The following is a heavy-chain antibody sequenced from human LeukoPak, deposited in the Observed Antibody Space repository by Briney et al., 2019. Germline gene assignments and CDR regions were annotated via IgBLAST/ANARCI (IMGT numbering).Heavy chain of an antibody. CDR2: ISGSGGST. Sequence: GGLGLSCAASGFTFSSYAMSWVRQAPGKGLEWVSAISGSGGSTYYADSVKGRFTISRDNSKNTLYLQMNSLRAEDTAVYYCAGFLRINYYRIGWFDPWGQGTLVTVSS. CDR1: GFTFSSYA. V-gene: IGHV3-23*01. D-gene: IGHD3-10*01. CDR3: AGFLRINYYRIGWFDP. J-gene: IGHJ5*02.